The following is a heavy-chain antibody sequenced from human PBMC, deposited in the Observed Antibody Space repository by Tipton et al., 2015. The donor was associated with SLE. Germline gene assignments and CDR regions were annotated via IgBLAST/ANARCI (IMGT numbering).Heavy chain of an antibody. Sequence: SLRLSCVDSGFTFSSYAMSWVRQAPGKGLEWVSYNSSSGSTIYYADSVKGRFTISRDNAKNSLYLQMNSLRAEDTAVCYCAREGGIGAFDIWGQGTMVTVSS. CDR1: GFTFSSYA. D-gene: IGHD3-16*01. CDR3: AREGGIGAFDI. CDR2: NSSSGSTI. J-gene: IGHJ3*02. V-gene: IGHV3-48*03.